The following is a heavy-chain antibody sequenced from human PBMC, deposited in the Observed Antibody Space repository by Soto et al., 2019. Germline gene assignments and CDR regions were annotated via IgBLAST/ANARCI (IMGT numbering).Heavy chain of an antibody. Sequence: QVQLVQSGAEVKKPGASVKVSCEASGYTFINYYIHWVRQAPGQGLEWMGIINPTGGSTSYTQKSQGRVTMTRDTSTSTVYMELSSLRSDYTAVYYCARADYYDRYGHSFDYWGQGTLVTVSS. CDR1: GYTFINYY. J-gene: IGHJ4*02. CDR3: ARADYYDRYGHSFDY. V-gene: IGHV1-46*01. D-gene: IGHD3-22*01. CDR2: INPTGGST.